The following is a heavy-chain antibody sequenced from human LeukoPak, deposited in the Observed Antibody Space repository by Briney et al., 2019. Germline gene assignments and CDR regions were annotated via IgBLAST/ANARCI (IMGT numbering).Heavy chain of an antibody. V-gene: IGHV4-39*01. CDR3: ARHRGDNSNPRYYFYYMDV. Sequence: PSETLSLTCTVSGDSISSSSYYWRWIRQPPGKGLEWIGSIYYSGSTYYNPSLKSRVTMSGDTSKNHFSLKLSSVIAADAAVYYCARHRGDNSNPRYYFYYMDVWGKGTTVTVSS. J-gene: IGHJ6*03. CDR2: IYYSGST. D-gene: IGHD4-11*01. CDR1: GDSISSSSYY.